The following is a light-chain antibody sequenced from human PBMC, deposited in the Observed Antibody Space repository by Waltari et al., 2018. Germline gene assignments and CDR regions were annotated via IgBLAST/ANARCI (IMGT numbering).Light chain of an antibody. CDR1: SSDVGGYNY. CDR3: CSYAGSYTWV. Sequence: QSALTQPRSVSGSPGQSVTISCTGTSSDVGGYNYVSWYQQHPGKAPKLMIYDGSNRPSGVPVRFSCSKSGNTASLTISGLQAEDEADYYCCSYAGSYTWVFGGGTKLTVL. V-gene: IGLV2-11*01. CDR2: DGS. J-gene: IGLJ2*01.